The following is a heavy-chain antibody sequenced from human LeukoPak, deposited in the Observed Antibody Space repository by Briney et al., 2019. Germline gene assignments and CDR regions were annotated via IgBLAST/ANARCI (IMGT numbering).Heavy chain of an antibody. CDR1: GFTFSSYS. CDR2: ISSSSSYI. V-gene: IGHV3-21*01. Sequence: PGGSLRLSCAASGFTFSSYSMNWVRQAPGKGLEWVSSISSSSSYIYYADSVKGRFTISRDNAKNSLYLQMNSLRAEDTAVYYCARAASYCSSSSCFGGYLDLWGRGTLATVSS. D-gene: IGHD2-2*01. J-gene: IGHJ2*01. CDR3: ARAASYCSSSSCFGGYLDL.